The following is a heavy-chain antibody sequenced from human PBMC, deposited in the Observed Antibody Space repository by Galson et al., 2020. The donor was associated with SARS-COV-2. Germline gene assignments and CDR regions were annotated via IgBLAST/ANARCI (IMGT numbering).Heavy chain of an antibody. J-gene: IGHJ6*02. CDR3: VTSAYVSSTCYGDYDGYGMDV. CDR2: ISGTGSTI. V-gene: IGHV3-11*01. D-gene: IGHD3-22*01. CDR1: GFTFDDHY. Sequence: GESLKISCAASGFTFDDHYMHWIRQAPGKGLEWVSYISGTGSTIYYAESVKGRFTISRDNAKNSLYLQMNSLRADDTAVYHCVTSAYVSSTCYGDYDGYGMDVWGQGTTVTVSS.